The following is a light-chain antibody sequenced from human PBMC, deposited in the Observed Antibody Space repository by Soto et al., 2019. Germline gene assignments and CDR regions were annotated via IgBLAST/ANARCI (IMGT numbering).Light chain of an antibody. V-gene: IGKV1-27*01. CDR2: AAS. Sequence: DLQMTQSPSSLSASVGDRVSITCRASQDIANFLAWYQHKPGKVPTLLIYAASTLQSGVPSRFSGSASGTDFTLTISSLQPEDVATYYCQKYNSPPRTFGQGTKVEV. J-gene: IGKJ1*01. CDR3: QKYNSPPRT. CDR1: QDIANF.